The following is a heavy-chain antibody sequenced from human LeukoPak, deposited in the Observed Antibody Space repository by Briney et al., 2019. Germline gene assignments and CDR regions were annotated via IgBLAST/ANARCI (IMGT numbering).Heavy chain of an antibody. D-gene: IGHD6-19*01. CDR1: GGSFSGYY. Sequence: ASETLSLTCAVYGGSFSGYYWSWIRQPPGKGLEWIGEINHSGSTNYNPSLKSRVTISVDTSKNQFSLKLSSVTAADTAVYYCARSAYSSGWSDAFDIWGQGTMVTVSA. V-gene: IGHV4-34*01. CDR2: INHSGST. CDR3: ARSAYSSGWSDAFDI. J-gene: IGHJ3*02.